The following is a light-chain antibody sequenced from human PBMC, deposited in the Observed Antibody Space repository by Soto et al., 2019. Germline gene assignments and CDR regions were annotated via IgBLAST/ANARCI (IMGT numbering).Light chain of an antibody. J-gene: IGKJ1*01. CDR1: QSISRW. CDR3: QAFDTWT. CDR2: KAS. Sequence: DIRMTQSPSTLSASVGDRVTITCRASQSISRWLAWYQQKPGKVPKLLIYKASNLESGVPSRFSGSGSGTEFSLTISSLQPDDFATYYCQAFDTWTFGQGTKVEIK. V-gene: IGKV1-5*03.